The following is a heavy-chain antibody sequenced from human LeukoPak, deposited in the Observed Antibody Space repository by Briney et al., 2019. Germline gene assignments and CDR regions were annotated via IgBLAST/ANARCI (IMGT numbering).Heavy chain of an antibody. CDR2: ISGSGGDT. D-gene: IGHD6-19*01. CDR3: ATSSGWYPKYFDY. Sequence: GGSLRLSCAASGFTFSSYPMSWVRQAPGKGLEWVSAISGSGGDTYYADSVKGRFTISRDNSEKTLYLQMNSLRAEDTALYYCATSSGWYPKYFDYWGQGTLVTVSS. CDR1: GFTFSSYP. J-gene: IGHJ4*02. V-gene: IGHV3-23*01.